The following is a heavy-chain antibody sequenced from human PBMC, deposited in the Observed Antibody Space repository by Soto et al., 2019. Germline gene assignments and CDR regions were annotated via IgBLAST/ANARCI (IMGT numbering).Heavy chain of an antibody. CDR1: GGTFSSYA. CDR2: IIPIFGTA. V-gene: IGHV1-69*01. J-gene: IGHJ6*01. Sequence: PSVKVTCKACGGTFSSYAISWVRQAPGQGLEWMGGIIPIFGTANYAQQFQGRVTITADESTSTAYMELSSLRSEDTAVYYCASARTYYDFWSGYPYYYYYGMDVWGQGTTVTVSP. CDR3: ASARTYYDFWSGYPYYYYYGMDV. D-gene: IGHD3-3*01.